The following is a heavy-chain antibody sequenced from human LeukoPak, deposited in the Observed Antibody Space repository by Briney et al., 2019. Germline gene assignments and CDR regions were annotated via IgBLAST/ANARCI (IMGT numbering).Heavy chain of an antibody. J-gene: IGHJ6*03. CDR2: INPNSGGT. CDR1: GYTFTGYY. CDR3: ASHHYDFWSGYENYMDV. Sequence: GASVRVSCTASGYTFTGYYMHWVRQAPGQGLEWRGWINPNSGGTNYAQKFQGRVTMTRDTSISTAYMELSRLRSDDTAVYYCASHHYDFWSGYENYMDVWGKGTTVTVSS. V-gene: IGHV1-2*02. D-gene: IGHD3-3*01.